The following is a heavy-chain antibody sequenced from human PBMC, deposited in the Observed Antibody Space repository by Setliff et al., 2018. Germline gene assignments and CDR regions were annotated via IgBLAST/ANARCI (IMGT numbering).Heavy chain of an antibody. CDR3: ARLAVRNTVYYYFTDV. Sequence: PGESLKISCKGSGYTFTNYWIAWVRQMPGKGLEYMGIIYPADSDTTYSPSFQGQVTISADKSINTAYLQWSSLKASDTAIYYCARLAVRNTVYYYFTDVWGKGTSVTVSS. J-gene: IGHJ6*03. CDR1: GYTFTNYW. V-gene: IGHV5-51*01. D-gene: IGHD2-2*02. CDR2: IYPADSDT.